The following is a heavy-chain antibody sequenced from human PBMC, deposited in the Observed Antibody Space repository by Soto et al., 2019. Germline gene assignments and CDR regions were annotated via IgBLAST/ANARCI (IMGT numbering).Heavy chain of an antibody. CDR3: ARDYADDYGDYGSFDY. V-gene: IGHV4-61*01. Sequence: PEETLSLTCTVSGGSVSSGSYYWSWIRQPPGKGLEWIGYIYYSGSTNYNPSLKSRVTISVDTSKNQFSLKLSSVTAADTAVYYCARDYADDYGDYGSFDYWGQGTLVTVSS. CDR1: GGSVSSGSYY. D-gene: IGHD4-17*01. J-gene: IGHJ4*02. CDR2: IYYSGST.